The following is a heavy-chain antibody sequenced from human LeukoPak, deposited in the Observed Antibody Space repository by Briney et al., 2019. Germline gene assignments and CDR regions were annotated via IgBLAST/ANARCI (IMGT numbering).Heavy chain of an antibody. CDR1: GFTFSSYA. CDR2: ISSNGGST. Sequence: GGSLRLSCAASGFTFSSYAMHWVRQAPGKGLEYVSAISSNGGSTYYANSVKGRFTISRDNAKNSLYLQMNSLRAEDTAVYYCAREGSSSFFIYFDYWGQGTLVTVSS. D-gene: IGHD6-6*01. J-gene: IGHJ4*02. CDR3: AREGSSSFFIYFDY. V-gene: IGHV3-64*01.